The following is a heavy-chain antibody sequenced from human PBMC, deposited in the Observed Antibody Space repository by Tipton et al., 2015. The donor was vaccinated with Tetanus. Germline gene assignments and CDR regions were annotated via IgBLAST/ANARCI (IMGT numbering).Heavy chain of an antibody. CDR3: ARALVTVPGEDV. D-gene: IGHD2-2*01. J-gene: IGHJ6*04. CDR1: GFTFSNYW. Sequence: SLRLSCAASGFTFSNYWMSWVRQAPGKGLEWVANIKQDGSGEYYVESVKGRFSISRDNAKNSVYLQMNSLRAEDTAVYYCARALVTVPGEDVWGKGTTVTVSS. CDR2: IKQDGSGE. V-gene: IGHV3-7*01.